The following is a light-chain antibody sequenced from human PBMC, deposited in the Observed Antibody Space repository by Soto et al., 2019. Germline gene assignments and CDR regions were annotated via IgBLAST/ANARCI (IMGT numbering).Light chain of an antibody. CDR2: GAP. Sequence: EMVMTQSPATLSVSPGVRATLSCRASQSVSSNLAWYQHKLGQAPRLLIYGAPTRATGVPARFSGSGSGTAVTLTISSLHSEDFAVYYCLQYNNWPPYTFGQGTKLEI. CDR1: QSVSSN. CDR3: LQYNNWPPYT. J-gene: IGKJ2*01. V-gene: IGKV3-15*01.